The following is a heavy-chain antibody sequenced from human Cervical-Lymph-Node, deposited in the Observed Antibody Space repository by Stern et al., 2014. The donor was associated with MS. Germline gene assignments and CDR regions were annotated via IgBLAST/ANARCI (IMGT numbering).Heavy chain of an antibody. CDR3: ARDLGVGPTAY. Sequence: DQLVQSGAEVRKPGSSVKVSCKASGGTFSNSGISWVRQAPGQGLEWMGGIIPLFGTTNYAQKFQGRVTITADKSTATAFLEMRSLTSDDTAVYYCARDLGVGPTAYWGQGTLVTVSS. CDR2: IIPLFGTT. J-gene: IGHJ4*02. CDR1: GGTFSNSG. D-gene: IGHD1-26*01. V-gene: IGHV1-69*06.